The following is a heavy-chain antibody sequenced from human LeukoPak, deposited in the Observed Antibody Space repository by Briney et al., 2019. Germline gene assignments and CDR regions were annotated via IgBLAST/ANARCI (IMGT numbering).Heavy chain of an antibody. J-gene: IGHJ5*02. Sequence: GGSLRLSCAASGFTFSSYWMSWVRQAPGKGLEWVSVIYSGGSTYYADSVKGRFTISRDNSKNTLYLQMNSLRAEDTAVYYCAKDGPDIVVVVAATLNWFDPWGQGTLVTVSS. CDR3: AKDGPDIVVVVAATLNWFDP. V-gene: IGHV3-66*01. CDR1: GFTFSSYW. D-gene: IGHD2-15*01. CDR2: IYSGGST.